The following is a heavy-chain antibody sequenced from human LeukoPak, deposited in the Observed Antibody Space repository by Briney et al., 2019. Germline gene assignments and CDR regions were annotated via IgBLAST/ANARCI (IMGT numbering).Heavy chain of an antibody. J-gene: IGHJ5*02. CDR3: ARDQGITMIRGGKTNWFDP. V-gene: IGHV4-39*02. CDR1: GGSISSSSYY. CDR2: IYYSGST. D-gene: IGHD3-10*01. Sequence: SETLSLTCTVSGGSISSSSYYWGWIRQPPGKGLEWIGSIYYSGSTYYNPSLKSRVTISVDTSKNQFSLKLSSVTAADTAVYYCARDQGITMIRGGKTNWFDPWGQGTLVTVSS.